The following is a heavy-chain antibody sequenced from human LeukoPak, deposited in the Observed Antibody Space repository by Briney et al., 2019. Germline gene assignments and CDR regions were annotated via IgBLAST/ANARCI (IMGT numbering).Heavy chain of an antibody. J-gene: IGHJ4*02. D-gene: IGHD3-9*01. V-gene: IGHV3-48*02. CDR3: ATDQRYAFDY. CDR1: GFSFTDYP. CDR2: NRTTAEGAKYA. Sequence: SGGSLRLSCATSGFSFTDYPMNWVRQGPGKGLEWVLSNRTTAEGAKYAYYADSVKGRVTISRDDGKNTLYLHMNSLRDDDAAVYYCATDQRYAFDYWGQGILVTVSS.